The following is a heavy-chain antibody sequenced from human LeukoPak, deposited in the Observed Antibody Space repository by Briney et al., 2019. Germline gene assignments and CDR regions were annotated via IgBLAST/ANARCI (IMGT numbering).Heavy chain of an antibody. Sequence: GASVKVSCKASGYTFTGYYMHWVRQAPGQGLEWMGWINPNSGGTNYAQKFQGRVTMTRDTSISTAYMELSRLRSDDTAVYYCARVRYSSSFAEYFQHWGQGTLVTVSS. V-gene: IGHV1-2*02. CDR1: GYTFTGYY. J-gene: IGHJ1*01. D-gene: IGHD6-6*01. CDR2: INPNSGGT. CDR3: ARVRYSSSFAEYFQH.